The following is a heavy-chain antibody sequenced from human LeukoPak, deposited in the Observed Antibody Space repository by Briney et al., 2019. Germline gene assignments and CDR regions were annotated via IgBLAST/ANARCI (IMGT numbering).Heavy chain of an antibody. CDR2: INPSGGST. D-gene: IGHD2-15*01. V-gene: IGHV1-46*01. CDR1: GYTFTNYY. J-gene: IGHJ3*01. CDR3: ARGYCSGGGCSVLDAFDG. Sequence: ASVKVSCKTSGYTFTNYYIHWVRRAPGQGLEWMGQINPSGGSTSYPQKFQGRVTMTRDTSTTTVYMELSTLRSEDTAIYYCARGYCSGGGCSVLDAFDGWGQGTMVTVSS.